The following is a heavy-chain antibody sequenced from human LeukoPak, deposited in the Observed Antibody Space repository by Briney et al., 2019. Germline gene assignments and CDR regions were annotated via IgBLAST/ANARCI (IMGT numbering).Heavy chain of an antibody. Sequence: ASVKVSCKVSGYTLTELSMHWVRQAPGKGLEWMGGFDPEDGETIYAQKFQGRVTTTEDTSTDTAYMELSSLRSEDTAVYYCATDLSSGYSDYWGQGTLVTVSS. CDR1: GYTLTELS. CDR2: FDPEDGET. CDR3: ATDLSSGYSDY. J-gene: IGHJ4*02. D-gene: IGHD3-22*01. V-gene: IGHV1-24*01.